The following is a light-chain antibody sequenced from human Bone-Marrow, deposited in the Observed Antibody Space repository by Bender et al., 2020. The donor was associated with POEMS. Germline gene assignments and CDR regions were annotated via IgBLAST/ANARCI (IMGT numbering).Light chain of an antibody. CDR3: AVWDDSLNGWV. V-gene: IGLV1-44*01. CDR2: SSH. J-gene: IGLJ3*02. CDR1: TSNIGAHA. Sequence: QSALTQPPSVSGAPGQRVTISCTGTTSNIGAHAVNWYQHLPGTAPKLLIYSSHRRPSEVPDRFSGSRSGTSASLAISGLQSEDEADYYCAVWDDSLNGWVFGGGTKLTVL.